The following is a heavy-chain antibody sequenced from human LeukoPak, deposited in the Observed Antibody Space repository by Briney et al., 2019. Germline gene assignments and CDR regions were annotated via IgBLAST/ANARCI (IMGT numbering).Heavy chain of an antibody. D-gene: IGHD5-18*01. V-gene: IGHV4-4*07. CDR2: VYTSGSP. Sequence: SETLSLTCTVSSGSINSYYWTWIRQPAGKGLEWLGRVYTSGSPNYNPSLKSRVTISVDTSKNQFSLKLSSVTAADTAVYYCARGGYSYGYGNNWFDPWGQGTLVTVSS. J-gene: IGHJ5*02. CDR1: SGSINSYY. CDR3: ARGGYSYGYGNNWFDP.